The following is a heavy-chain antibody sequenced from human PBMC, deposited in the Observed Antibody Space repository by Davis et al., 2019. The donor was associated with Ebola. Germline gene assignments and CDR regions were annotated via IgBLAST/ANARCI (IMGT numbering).Heavy chain of an antibody. CDR3: AREPLGSGWSRSYDY. J-gene: IGHJ4*02. V-gene: IGHV1-3*01. CDR2: INAGNGNT. D-gene: IGHD6-19*01. CDR1: GYTFTSYA. Sequence: ASVKVSCKASGYTFTSYAMHWVRQAPGQRLEGMGWINAGNGNTKYSQKFQGRVTITRDTSASTAYMELSSLRSESTAVYYCAREPLGSGWSRSYDYWGQGTLVTVSS.